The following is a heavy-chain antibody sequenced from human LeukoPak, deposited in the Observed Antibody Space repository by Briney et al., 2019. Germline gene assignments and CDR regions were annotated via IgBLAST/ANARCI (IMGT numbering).Heavy chain of an antibody. CDR3: ASVQEVGAIDY. D-gene: IGHD1-26*01. Sequence: GASMKVSCKVSGHTLTELSIHWVRQAPGKGLEWMGGFDPEEGEILYAQKLQGRVTMTEDTATDTAYVEMWSLRSEDTAVYFCASVQEVGAIDYWGQGTLVAVPS. CDR2: FDPEEGEI. CDR1: GHTLTELS. V-gene: IGHV1-24*01. J-gene: IGHJ4*02.